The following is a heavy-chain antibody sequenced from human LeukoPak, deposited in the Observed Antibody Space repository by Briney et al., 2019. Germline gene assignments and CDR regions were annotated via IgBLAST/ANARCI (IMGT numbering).Heavy chain of an antibody. V-gene: IGHV5-51*01. D-gene: IGHD2-21*02. CDR2: IYPDDSDT. CDR3: ARQLDGGDPEDAFDI. Sequence: GESLQISCKGSGYIFTSYWIGWVRQMPGKGLEWLGIIYPDDSDTRYSPSFQGQVTISADKSISTAYLQWSSLKASDTALYYCARQLDGGDPEDAFDIWGQGTMVTVSS. CDR1: GYIFTSYW. J-gene: IGHJ3*02.